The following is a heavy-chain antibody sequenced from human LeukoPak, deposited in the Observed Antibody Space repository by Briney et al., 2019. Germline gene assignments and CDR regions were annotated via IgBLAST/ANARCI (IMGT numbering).Heavy chain of an antibody. CDR1: GFTFSRYA. CDR2: ISYDGSNK. D-gene: IGHD5-12*01. CDR3: ARGITINCRDV. V-gene: IGHV3-30-3*01. J-gene: IGHJ6*03. Sequence: GGSLRLSCAASGFTFSRYAMHWVRQAPGKGLEWVAVISYDGSNKYYADPVKGRFTISRDNSKNTLYLQMNSLRAEDTAVYYCARGITINCRDVWGKGTTVTVSS.